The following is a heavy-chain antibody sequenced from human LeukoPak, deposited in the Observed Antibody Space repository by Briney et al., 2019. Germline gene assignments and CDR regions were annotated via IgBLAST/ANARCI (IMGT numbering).Heavy chain of an antibody. V-gene: IGHV4-59*01. CDR2: IYYSGST. D-gene: IGHD1-26*01. J-gene: IGHJ4*02. CDR1: GGSISSYY. Sequence: SETLSLTCTVSGGSISSYYWSWIRQSPGKGLEWIGYIYYSGSTNYNPSLKSRVTISVDTSKNQFSLKLSSVTAADTAVYYCARGATAVRIDYWGQGTLVTVSS. CDR3: ARGATAVRIDY.